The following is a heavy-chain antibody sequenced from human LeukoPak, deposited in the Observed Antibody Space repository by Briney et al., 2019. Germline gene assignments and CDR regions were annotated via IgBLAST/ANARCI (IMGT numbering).Heavy chain of an antibody. CDR3: ARERQWLVDYAFDI. CDR1: GFTFSSYS. D-gene: IGHD6-19*01. Sequence: PGGSLRLSCAASGFTFSSYSMNWVRQAPGKGLEWVSYISSSSSTIYYADSVKGRFTISRDNAKNSLYLQMNSLRAEDTAVYYCARERQWLVDYAFDIWGQGTMVTVSS. V-gene: IGHV3-48*01. J-gene: IGHJ3*02. CDR2: ISSSSSTI.